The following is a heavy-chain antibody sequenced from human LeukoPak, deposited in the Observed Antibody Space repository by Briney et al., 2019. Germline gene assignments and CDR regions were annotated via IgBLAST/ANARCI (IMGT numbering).Heavy chain of an antibody. CDR3: ARSRAFDI. Sequence: GGSLRLSCAASGFTFSSYAMHWVRQAPGKGLEWVAVRSYDGSNKYYADSVKGRFTISRDNSKNTLYLQMNSLRAEDTAVYYCARSRAFDIWGQGTMVTVSS. V-gene: IGHV3-30*04. J-gene: IGHJ3*02. CDR2: RSYDGSNK. CDR1: GFTFSSYA.